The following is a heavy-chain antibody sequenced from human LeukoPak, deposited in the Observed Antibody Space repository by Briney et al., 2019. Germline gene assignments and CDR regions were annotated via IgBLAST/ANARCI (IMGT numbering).Heavy chain of an antibody. V-gene: IGHV3-30*18. CDR1: GFSFSTYD. CDR2: ISSDGSHK. CDR3: AKGSIDWYYFDY. J-gene: IGHJ4*02. D-gene: IGHD3-9*01. Sequence: GGSLRLACAASGFSFSTYDMHWVRQAPGKGLEWVAVISSDGSHKYWADSVKGRFTISRDNSKNTVYLQMDSLRAEDTAVYYCAKGSIDWYYFDYWGQGTLVTVSS.